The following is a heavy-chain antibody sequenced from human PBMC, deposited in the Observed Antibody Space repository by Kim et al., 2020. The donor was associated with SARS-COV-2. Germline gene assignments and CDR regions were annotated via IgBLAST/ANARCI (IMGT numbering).Heavy chain of an antibody. Sequence: SETLSLTCTVSGDSISSSEHFWGWVRQSPGKGLEWIGSVYFLGGTYYNPSLKGRAIVSVDTSNNQFSLTLTSVTAADTAVYYCARHLYQWLVRFDSRGQGTLVTVSS. CDR2: VYFLGGT. V-gene: IGHV4-39*01. J-gene: IGHJ4*02. CDR1: GDSISSSEHF. CDR3: ARHLYQWLVRFDS. D-gene: IGHD6-19*01.